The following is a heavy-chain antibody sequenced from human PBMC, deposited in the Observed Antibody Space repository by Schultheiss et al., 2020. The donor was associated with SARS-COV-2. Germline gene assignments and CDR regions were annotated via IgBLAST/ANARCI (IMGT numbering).Heavy chain of an antibody. CDR1: GFTFDDYA. D-gene: IGHD6-13*01. CDR3: AREGGVIAAAGIDY. V-gene: IGHV3-7*01. Sequence: GGSLRLSCAASGFTFDDYAMHWVRQAPGKGLEWVANIKQDGSEKYYVDSVKGRFTISRDNAKNSLYLQMNSLRAEDTAVYYCAREGGVIAAAGIDYWGQGTLVTVSS. J-gene: IGHJ4*02. CDR2: IKQDGSEK.